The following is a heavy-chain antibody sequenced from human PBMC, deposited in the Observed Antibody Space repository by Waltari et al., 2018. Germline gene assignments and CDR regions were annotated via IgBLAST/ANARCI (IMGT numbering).Heavy chain of an antibody. J-gene: IGHJ4*02. CDR2: ISGSGGTT. D-gene: IGHD1-26*01. CDR1: GFAFANYG. CDR3: AKSSGSYYEVFDY. Sequence: EVRLVESVGGLVQPGGSLRLSCAASGFAFANYGMSWVRQAPGKGLECVSSISGSGGTTYYADSVKGRFTMSKDNSKNTLFLQMNSLRVDDTADYYCAKSSGSYYEVFDYWGRGTLVTVSS. V-gene: IGHV3-23*04.